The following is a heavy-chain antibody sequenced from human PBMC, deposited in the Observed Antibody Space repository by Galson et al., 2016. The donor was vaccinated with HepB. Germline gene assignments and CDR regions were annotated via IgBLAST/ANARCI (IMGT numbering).Heavy chain of an antibody. CDR2: ISGTGETT. V-gene: IGHV3-23*01. J-gene: IGHJ4*02. CDR3: AKDLGTTMLVVAPGFDY. CDR1: GFIFNNYA. D-gene: IGHD3-22*01. Sequence: SLRLSCAASGFIFNNYAMSWVRQAPGKGLEWVSTISGTGETTSYADSVKGRFTISRDDSKNTLYLQMNSLRGKDTAIYYCAKDLGTTMLVVAPGFDYWGQGTLVTVSS.